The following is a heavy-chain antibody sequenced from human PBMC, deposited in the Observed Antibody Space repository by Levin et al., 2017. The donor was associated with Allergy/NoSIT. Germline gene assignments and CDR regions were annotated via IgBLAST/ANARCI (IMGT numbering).Heavy chain of an antibody. D-gene: IGHD1-26*01. CDR3: AKDAADQWELVQGTRWRGYFDN. J-gene: IGHJ4*02. CDR1: GFTFSSYG. V-gene: IGHV3-30*18. Sequence: GGSLRLSCAASGFTFSSYGMHWVRQAPGKGLEWVAVISYDGSNTYYADSVKGRFTMSRDNSKNTLFLQMNSLRVEDTAVYYCAKDAADQWELVQGTRWRGYFDNWGQGTLVTVSS. CDR2: ISYDGSNT.